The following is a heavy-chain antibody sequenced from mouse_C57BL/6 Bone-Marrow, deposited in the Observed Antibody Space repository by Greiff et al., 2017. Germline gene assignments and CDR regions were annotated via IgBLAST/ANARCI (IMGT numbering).Heavy chain of an antibody. Sequence: EVQVVESGEGLVKPGGSLKLSCAASGFTFSSYAMSWVRQTPEKRLEWVAYISSGGDYIYYADTVKGRFTISRDNARNTLYLQMSSLKSEDTAMYYCTRDLLPSYFDYWGQGTTLTVSS. J-gene: IGHJ2*01. V-gene: IGHV5-9-1*02. CDR2: ISSGGDYI. CDR1: GFTFSSYA. CDR3: TRDLLPSYFDY.